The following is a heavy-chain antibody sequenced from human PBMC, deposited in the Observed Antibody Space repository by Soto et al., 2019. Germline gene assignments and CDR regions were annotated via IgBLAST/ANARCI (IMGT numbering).Heavy chain of an antibody. CDR3: ADGGEWSFNFVY. CDR1: GFTFSTYA. V-gene: IGHV3-23*01. D-gene: IGHD3-3*01. J-gene: IGHJ4*02. CDR2: ISASGDNS. Sequence: VGSLRLSCAASGFTFSTYAMSWVRQAPGKGLEWVAGISASGDNSYYADSVKGRFTISRDNSKGTLYLQMNNLRAEDTAVYYCADGGEWSFNFVYWGQGTLVTVSS.